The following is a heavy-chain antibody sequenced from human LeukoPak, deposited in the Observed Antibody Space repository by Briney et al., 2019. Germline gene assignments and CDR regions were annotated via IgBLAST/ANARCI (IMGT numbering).Heavy chain of an antibody. J-gene: IGHJ4*02. D-gene: IGHD4-17*01. CDR2: IYYSGSA. CDR1: GGSISSGGYY. V-gene: IGHV4-31*03. Sequence: PSETLSLTCTVSGGSISSGGYYWSWIRQHPGKGLEWIGYIYYSGSAYYNPSLKSRVTISVDTSKNQFSLKLSSVTAADTAVYYCARRLARRGYGDYCDYWGQGTLVTVSS. CDR3: ARRLARRGYGDYCDY.